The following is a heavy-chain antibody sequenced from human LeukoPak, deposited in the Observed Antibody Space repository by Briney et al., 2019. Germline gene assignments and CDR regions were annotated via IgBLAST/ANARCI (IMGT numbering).Heavy chain of an antibody. V-gene: IGHV4-31*03. D-gene: IGHD3-22*01. CDR2: IYYSGSP. CDR1: LGSITGGDYY. CDR3: ARLRYDGSGYSLDY. J-gene: IGHJ4*02. Sequence: SETLSLTCTVSLGSITGGDYYWTWIRQNPGKGLEWIGYIYYSGSPYYNPSLKSRVSISVDTSQNQFSLKLSCVTAADTAVYYCARLRYDGSGYSLDYWGQGTLVTVSS.